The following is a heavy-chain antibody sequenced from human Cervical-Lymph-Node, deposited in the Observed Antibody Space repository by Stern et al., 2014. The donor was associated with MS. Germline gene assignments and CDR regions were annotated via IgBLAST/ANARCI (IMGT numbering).Heavy chain of an antibody. V-gene: IGHV1-69*18. J-gene: IGHJ3*02. CDR3: ARELVPAGAFDI. CDR1: GGTFSSYA. CDR2: IIPIFGTA. Sequence: QVQLVQSGAEVKKPGSSVKVSYKASGGTFSSYAISWVRQAPGQGLEWMGKIIPIFGTANDAQKFQGRVTITADESTSTAYMELSSLRSEDTAVYYCARELVPAGAFDIWGQGTMVTVSS. D-gene: IGHD2-2*01.